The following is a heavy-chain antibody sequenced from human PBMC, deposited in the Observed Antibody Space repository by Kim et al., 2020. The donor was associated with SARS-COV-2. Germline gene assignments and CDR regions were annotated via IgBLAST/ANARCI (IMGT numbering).Heavy chain of an antibody. CDR3: ARDLNYYGSGSTYYYGMDV. Sequence: GRFTISRDNSKNTLYLQMNSLRAEDTAVYYCARDLNYYGSGSTYYYGMDVWGQGTTVTVSS. V-gene: IGHV3-30*01. D-gene: IGHD3-10*01. J-gene: IGHJ6*02.